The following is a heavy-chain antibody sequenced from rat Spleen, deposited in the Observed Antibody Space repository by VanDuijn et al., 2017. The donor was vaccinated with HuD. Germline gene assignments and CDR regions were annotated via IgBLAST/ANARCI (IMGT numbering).Heavy chain of an antibody. CDR2: IGTGGST. CDR3: VRSEGIIRGHFAY. J-gene: IGHJ3*01. V-gene: IGHV2-30*01. D-gene: IGHD4-3*01. CDR1: GFSLTSYN. Sequence: QVQLKESGPGLVQPSQTLSLTCTVSGFSLTSYNVHWVRQPTGKGLEWMGVIGTGGSTDYNSAHKSRLSISRDASKSQVLLKMNSLQTEDTAMYFCVRSEGIIRGHFAYWGQGTLVTVSS.